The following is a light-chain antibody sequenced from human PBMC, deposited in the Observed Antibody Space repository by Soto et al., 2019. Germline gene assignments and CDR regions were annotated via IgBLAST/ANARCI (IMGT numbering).Light chain of an antibody. CDR2: GAT. Sequence: VVMKQSPATLSVSPGERATLSCRASQSVSILLAWYQQKPGQAPRLLIHGATTRATGIPARFSGSGSGTEFTLTICCLQSEDFVVYYCQVYNNWLRTFGQGTKVAIK. V-gene: IGKV3-15*01. CDR1: QSVSIL. J-gene: IGKJ1*01. CDR3: QVYNNWLRT.